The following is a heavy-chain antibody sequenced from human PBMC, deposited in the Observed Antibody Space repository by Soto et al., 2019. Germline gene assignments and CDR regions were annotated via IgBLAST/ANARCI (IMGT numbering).Heavy chain of an antibody. V-gene: IGHV3-30-3*01. CDR2: ISYDGSNK. CDR1: GFTFSSYA. CDR3: ARERYYYDSSGYTAPYGMDV. J-gene: IGHJ6*02. Sequence: GGSLRLSCAASGFTFSSYAMHWVRQAPGKGLEWVAVISYDGSNKYYADSVKGRFTISRDNSKNTLYLQMNSLRAEDTAVYYCARERYYYDSSGYTAPYGMDVWGQGTTVTVSS. D-gene: IGHD3-22*01.